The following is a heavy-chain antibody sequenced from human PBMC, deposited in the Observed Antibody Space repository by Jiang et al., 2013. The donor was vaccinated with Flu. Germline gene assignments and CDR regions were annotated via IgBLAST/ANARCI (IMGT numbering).Heavy chain of an antibody. Sequence: GPGLVKPAETLSLTCTLSGAAISSYYWSWIRHSPGRGLEWIGYVYSHGRTNYNPSLEGRVSISVDTSKNQFFLKLKSVTAADTAMYYCARLYDSNGYYWYWGPESWSQSPQ. V-gene: IGHV4-59*01. D-gene: IGHD3-22*01. J-gene: IGHJ4*01. CDR2: VYSHGRT. CDR3: ARLYDSNGYYWY. CDR1: GAAISSYY.